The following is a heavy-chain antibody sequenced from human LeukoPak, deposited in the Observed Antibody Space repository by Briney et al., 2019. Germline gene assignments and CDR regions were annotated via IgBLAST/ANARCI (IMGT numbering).Heavy chain of an antibody. CDR3: ARDVRPAAAIPTYDY. J-gene: IGHJ4*02. V-gene: IGHV3-48*03. CDR2: INSDGKTI. Sequence: GGSLRLSCAASGFTFSSYEMNWARQAPGKGLEWVSYINSDGKTILYADSVKGRFTISRDNAKNSLYLQMNSLRAEDTAVYYCARDVRPAAAIPTYDYWGQGTLVTVSS. CDR1: GFTFSSYE. D-gene: IGHD2-2*02.